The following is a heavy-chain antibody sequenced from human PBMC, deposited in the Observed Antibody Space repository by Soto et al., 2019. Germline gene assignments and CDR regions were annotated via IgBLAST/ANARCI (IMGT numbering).Heavy chain of an antibody. CDR3: ASGRGYSSDDHYYYFDMDV. V-gene: IGHV1-69*13. CDR1: GGTFNNYP. D-gene: IGHD5-18*01. Sequence: SVKVSCKASGGTFNNYPITWVRQAPGEGLEWMGGSIPIFGTANYAQKFQGRVTISVDESTSTAYMELSSLRSEDTAVYYCASGRGYSSDDHYYYFDMDVWGQGTTVTVYS. J-gene: IGHJ6*02. CDR2: SIPIFGTA.